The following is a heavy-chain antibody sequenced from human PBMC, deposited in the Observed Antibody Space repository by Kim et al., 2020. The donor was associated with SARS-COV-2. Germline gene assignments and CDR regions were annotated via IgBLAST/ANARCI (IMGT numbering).Heavy chain of an antibody. CDR2: ISYDGSNK. CDR1: GFTFSSYA. V-gene: IGHV3-30-3*01. D-gene: IGHD6-19*01. Sequence: GGSLRLSCAASGFTFSSYAMHWVRQAPGKGLEWVAVISYDGSNKYYADSVKGRFTISRDNSKNTLYLQMNSLRAEDTAVYYCARDYASSTVAGDYWGQGTLVTVSS. J-gene: IGHJ4*02. CDR3: ARDYASSTVAGDY.